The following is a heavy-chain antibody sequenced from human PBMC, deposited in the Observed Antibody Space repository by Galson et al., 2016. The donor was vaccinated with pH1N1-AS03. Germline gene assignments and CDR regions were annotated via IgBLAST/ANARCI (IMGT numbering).Heavy chain of an antibody. D-gene: IGHD5-24*01. CDR2: INVDGSST. CDR1: GFTLSSYW. J-gene: IGHJ4*02. CDR3: ARSADGYNFVGDY. V-gene: IGHV3-74*01. Sequence: LRLSCAASGFTLSSYWMHWVRQAPGKGLVWVSRINVDGSSTSYVDSVQGRFTISRDNAKNTLYLQMNSLRPEDTAVYYCARSADGYNFVGDYWSQGSLDTVSS.